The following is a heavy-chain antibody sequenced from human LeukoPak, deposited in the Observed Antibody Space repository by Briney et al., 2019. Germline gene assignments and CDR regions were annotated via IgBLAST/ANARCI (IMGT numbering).Heavy chain of an antibody. Sequence: PGGSLRLSCAASEFAFSTYNMNWVRQAPGKGLEWVSYISTGSSTTYYADSVKGRFTISRDNAKNSLYLQMNSLRAEDTAVYYCARELVDYVWGSYRFVGCYGMDVWGQGTTVTVSS. CDR1: EFAFSTYN. V-gene: IGHV3-48*04. CDR2: ISTGSSTT. CDR3: ARELVDYVWGSYRFVGCYGMDV. D-gene: IGHD3-16*02. J-gene: IGHJ6*02.